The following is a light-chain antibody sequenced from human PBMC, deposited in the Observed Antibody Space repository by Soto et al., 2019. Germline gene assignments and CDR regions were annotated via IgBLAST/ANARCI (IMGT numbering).Light chain of an antibody. Sequence: DIVLTQSPATLSLSLGERATLSCRARQSVSRNLAWYQQKPGQAPRLLIYDASNRATGIPARFSGSGSGTDFTLTISSLEPEDFAVYYCQQRSKWPPLTFGGGTKVEIK. CDR3: QQRSKWPPLT. V-gene: IGKV3-11*01. CDR1: QSVSRN. CDR2: DAS. J-gene: IGKJ4*01.